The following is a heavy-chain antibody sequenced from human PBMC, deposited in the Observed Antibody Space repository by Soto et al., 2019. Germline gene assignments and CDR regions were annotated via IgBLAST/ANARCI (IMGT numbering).Heavy chain of an antibody. CDR3: ARDVATVNEAPRSFDF. Sequence: GGSLRLSCAASGFTFSSHCMSWLRQTPGKGLEWVASIVSSRRPYMCYADSVRGRFTISRDNSKSSLDLQMDSLTVDDTATYFCARDVATVNEAPRSFDFWGPGTQVTVSS. CDR1: GFTFSSHC. D-gene: IGHD2-8*01. V-gene: IGHV3-21*01. J-gene: IGHJ4*01. CDR2: IVSSRRPYM.